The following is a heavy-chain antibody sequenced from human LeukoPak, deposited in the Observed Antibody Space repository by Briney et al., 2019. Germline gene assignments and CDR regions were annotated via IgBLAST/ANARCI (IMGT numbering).Heavy chain of an antibody. CDR2: ISWNSGNI. Sequence: TGGSLRLSCAGSGFTFDDYAMHWVRQTPGKGLEWVSGISWNSGNIAYADFVGGRFTISRDNAKNSLSLQMNSLSDEDTAVYYCAKDAYGGATFFYYMDVWGKGTTVPVSS. CDR3: AKDAYGGATFFYYMDV. J-gene: IGHJ6*03. CDR1: GFTFDDYA. D-gene: IGHD2/OR15-2a*01. V-gene: IGHV3-9*01.